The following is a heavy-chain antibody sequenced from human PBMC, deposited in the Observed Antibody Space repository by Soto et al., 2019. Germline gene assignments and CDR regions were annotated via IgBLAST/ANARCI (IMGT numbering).Heavy chain of an antibody. V-gene: IGHV3-30*18. Sequence: QVQLVESGGGVVQPGRSLRLSCAASGFTFSSYGMHWVRQAPGKGLEWVAVISYDGSNKYYADSVKGRFTISRDNSKNTLYLQMNSLRAEDTAVYYCAKRVSVGASTPPLFDYWCQGTLVTVSS. CDR2: ISYDGSNK. CDR1: GFTFSSYG. CDR3: AKRVSVGASTPPLFDY. J-gene: IGHJ4*02. D-gene: IGHD1-26*01.